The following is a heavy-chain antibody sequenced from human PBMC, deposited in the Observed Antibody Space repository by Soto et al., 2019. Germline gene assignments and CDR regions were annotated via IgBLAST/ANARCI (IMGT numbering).Heavy chain of an antibody. CDR1: GYTFTGYY. V-gene: IGHV1-2*04. Sequence: ASVKVSCKASGYTFTGYYMHWVRQAPGQGLEWVGWINPNSGGTNYAQKFQGWVTMTRDTSISTAYMELSRLRSDDTAVYYCARERLTGTTLGPKNGMDVWGKGTTVTVSS. CDR2: INPNSGGT. J-gene: IGHJ6*04. CDR3: ARERLTGTTLGPKNGMDV. D-gene: IGHD1-7*01.